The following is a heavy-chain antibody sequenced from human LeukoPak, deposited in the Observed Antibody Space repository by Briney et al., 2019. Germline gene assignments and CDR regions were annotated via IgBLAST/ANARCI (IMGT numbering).Heavy chain of an antibody. J-gene: IGHJ6*03. V-gene: IGHV4-38-2*02. Sequence: PSETLSLTCTVSGYSISSGYYWGWIRQPPGKGLEWIGSIYHGGSTYYNPSLKSRVTISVDTSKNQFSLKLSSVTAADTAAYYCARGGPPGYYYDYYMDVWGKGTTVTISS. CDR1: GYSISSGYY. CDR3: ARGGPPGYYYDYYMDV. CDR2: IYHGGST.